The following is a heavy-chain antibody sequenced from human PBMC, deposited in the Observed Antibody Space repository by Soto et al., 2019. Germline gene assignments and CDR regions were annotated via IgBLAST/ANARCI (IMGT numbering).Heavy chain of an antibody. D-gene: IGHD6-13*01. CDR1: GFTFSSYG. V-gene: IGHV3-30*18. CDR2: ISYDGSNK. CDR3: AKDPSDCSGYSSSCSTLDY. J-gene: IGHJ4*02. Sequence: QVQLAESGGGVVQPGRSLRLSCAASGFTFSSYGMHWVRQAPGKGLEWVAVISYDGSNKYYADSVKGRFTISRDNSKNTLYLQMNSLRAEDTAVYYCAKDPSDCSGYSSSCSTLDYWGQGTLVTVSS.